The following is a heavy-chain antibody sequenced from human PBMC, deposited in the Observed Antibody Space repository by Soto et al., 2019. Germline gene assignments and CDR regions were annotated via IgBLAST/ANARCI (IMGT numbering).Heavy chain of an antibody. Sequence: PGGSLRLSCEASGFTFSRVSMNWVRQFPGKGLEWVASISSVSSETWYADSVKGRFIISRDNAQNSLFLQMNTLRPEDSAIYYCARVAYWGPGTQVTVSS. CDR3: ARVAY. CDR1: GFTFSRVS. CDR2: ISSVSSET. J-gene: IGHJ4*02. V-gene: IGHV3-21*01.